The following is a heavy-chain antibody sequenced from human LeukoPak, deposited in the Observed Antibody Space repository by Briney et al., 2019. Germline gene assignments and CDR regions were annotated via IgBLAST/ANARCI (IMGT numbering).Heavy chain of an antibody. CDR3: AKDRRDDYNWKAFDI. CDR1: GFTFRNYA. Sequence: PGGSLRLSCAASGFTFRNYAMSWVRQAPGKGLEWVSGLIGSGGTTYYSDSVKGRFTISRDNSKNTLFLQMNSLGAEDTAAYYCAKDRRDDYNWKAFDIWGQGTKVTVSS. D-gene: IGHD5-24*01. CDR2: LIGSGGTT. V-gene: IGHV3-23*01. J-gene: IGHJ3*02.